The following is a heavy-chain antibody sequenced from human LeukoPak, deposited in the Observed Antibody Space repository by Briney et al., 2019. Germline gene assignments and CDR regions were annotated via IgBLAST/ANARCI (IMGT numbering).Heavy chain of an antibody. CDR1: GFTFSSYS. V-gene: IGHV3-21*01. CDR2: ISSSSSYI. CDR3: ARDGKDSSSWLSFFDY. D-gene: IGHD6-13*01. Sequence: PGGSLRLSCAASGFTFSSYSMNWVRQAPGKGLEWVSSISSSSSYIYYADSVKGRFTISRDNAKNSLYLQMNSLRAEDTAVYYCARDGKDSSSWLSFFDYWGQGTLVTVSS. J-gene: IGHJ4*02.